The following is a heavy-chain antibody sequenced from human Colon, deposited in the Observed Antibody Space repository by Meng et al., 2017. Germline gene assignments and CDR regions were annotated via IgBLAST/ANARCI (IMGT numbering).Heavy chain of an antibody. Sequence: QPQLQESGPGLVKPSEALSLTCSVSGGSISYSGYYWGWIRQPPGKGLEWIGSIGHSGFTYYTPSLKSRITVSIDTSKNQFSLRLASVTAADTAVYYCVRSSGWVRTGFDPWGQGTLVTVSS. CDR3: VRSSGWVRTGFDP. V-gene: IGHV4-39*01. J-gene: IGHJ5*02. CDR1: GGSISYSGYY. CDR2: IGHSGFT. D-gene: IGHD6-19*01.